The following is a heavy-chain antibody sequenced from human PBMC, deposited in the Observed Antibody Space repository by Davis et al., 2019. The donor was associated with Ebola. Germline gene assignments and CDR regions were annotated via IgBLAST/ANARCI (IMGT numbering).Heavy chain of an antibody. CDR2: IDWDDDK. D-gene: IGHD3-3*01. CDR1: GFSLSTSGMC. CDR3: ARMVKYYDFWSGYYHYYYGMDV. Sequence: SGPTLVKPTQTLTLTCTFSGFSLSTSGMCVSWIRQPPGKALEWLALIDWDDDKYYSTSLKTRLTISKDTSKNQVVLTMTNMDPVDTATYYCARMVKYYDFWSGYYHYYYGMDVWGQGTTVTVSS. V-gene: IGHV2-70*01. J-gene: IGHJ6*02.